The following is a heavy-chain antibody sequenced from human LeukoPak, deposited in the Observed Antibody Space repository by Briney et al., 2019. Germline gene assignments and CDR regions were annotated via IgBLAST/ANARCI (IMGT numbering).Heavy chain of an antibody. CDR1: GGTFANYA. CDR3: AKGHDDFRQFGY. D-gene: IGHD3-3*01. Sequence: SVKVSCTASGGTFANYAISWVRKAPGQGLEWMGGIIPIFGTGDSAQKFQGRLTITADESTRTTYMELSSLRSEDTAVYYCAKGHDDFRQFGYWGQGTLVTVSS. J-gene: IGHJ4*02. CDR2: IIPIFGTG. V-gene: IGHV1-69*01.